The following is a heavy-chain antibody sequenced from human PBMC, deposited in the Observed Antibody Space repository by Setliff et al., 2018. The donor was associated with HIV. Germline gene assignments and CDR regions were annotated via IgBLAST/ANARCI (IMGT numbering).Heavy chain of an antibody. V-gene: IGHV1-18*01. Sequence: ASVKVSCKASGYTFTSYGISWVRQAPGQGLEWMGWISAYNGNTNYAQTLQGRVTMTTDTSTSTAYMELRSLRSDDTAVYYCAREYYDFWSGYSDAFHIWGQGTMVTASS. CDR3: AREYYDFWSGYSDAFHI. CDR1: GYTFTSYG. J-gene: IGHJ3*02. CDR2: ISAYNGNT. D-gene: IGHD3-3*01.